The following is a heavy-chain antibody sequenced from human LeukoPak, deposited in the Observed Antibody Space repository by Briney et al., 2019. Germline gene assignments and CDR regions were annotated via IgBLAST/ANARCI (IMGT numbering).Heavy chain of an antibody. Sequence: ASVKVSCKASGYTFTSYGISWVRQAPGQGLEWMGCISAYNGNTNYAQKLQDRVTMTTDTSTSTAYMELRSLRSDDTAVYYCARVVPAYYFDYWGQGTLVTVSS. CDR1: GYTFTSYG. CDR2: ISAYNGNT. J-gene: IGHJ4*02. V-gene: IGHV1-18*04. CDR3: ARVVPAYYFDY. D-gene: IGHD2-2*01.